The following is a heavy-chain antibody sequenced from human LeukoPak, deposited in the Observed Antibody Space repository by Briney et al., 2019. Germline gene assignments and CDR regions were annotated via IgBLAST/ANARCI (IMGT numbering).Heavy chain of an antibody. CDR2: IYPGDSDT. V-gene: IGHV5-51*01. D-gene: IGHD5-18*01. CDR3: ARHSRYSYGYNYYYMDV. Sequence: GESLKISCKGSGYSFTSYWIGWVRQMPGKGLEWMGIIYPGDSDTRYSPSFQGQVTISADKSISTAYLQWSSLKASDTAMYYCARHSRYSYGYNYYYMDVWAKGPRSPSP. CDR1: GYSFTSYW. J-gene: IGHJ6*03.